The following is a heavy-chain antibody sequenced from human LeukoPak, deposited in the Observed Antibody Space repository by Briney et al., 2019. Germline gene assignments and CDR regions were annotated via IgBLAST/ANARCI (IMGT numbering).Heavy chain of an antibody. J-gene: IGHJ4*02. CDR1: GYSLGKNYY. CDR3: ARYDSRGSASTRFDY. D-gene: IGHD3-16*01. Sequence: SETLSLTCAVSGYSLGKNYYWGWIRQHPGKGLEWIGTIYGTGSTSYNPSLMNRVTMSVDTSKNHFSLKLTSVTAADTAVYYCARYDSRGSASTRFDYWGQGILVTISS. CDR2: IYGTGST. V-gene: IGHV4-38-2*01.